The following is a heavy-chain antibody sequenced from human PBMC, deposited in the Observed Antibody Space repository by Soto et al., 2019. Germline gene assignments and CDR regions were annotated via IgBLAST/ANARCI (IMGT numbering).Heavy chain of an antibody. V-gene: IGHV4-31*03. CDR1: GGSISSGGYY. J-gene: IGHJ4*02. Sequence: QVQLQESGPGLVKPSQTLSLTCTVSGGSISSGGYYWSWIRQHPGKGLEWIGYIYYSGSTYYNPALRSRVTVSVDTSKSQFSQKLSAVTCADTAVYDCASRNYGRTDCDYWGQGTLVTVSS. CDR3: ASRNYGRTDCDY. D-gene: IGHD4-17*01. CDR2: IYYSGST.